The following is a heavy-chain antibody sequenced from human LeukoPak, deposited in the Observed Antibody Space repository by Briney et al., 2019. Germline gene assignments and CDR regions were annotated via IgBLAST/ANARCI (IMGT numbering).Heavy chain of an antibody. Sequence: SETLSLTCTVSGGSIRSYHWSWIRQPPGKGLEWIGYIYNSGSTNYSPSLKSRVTISVDTSKNQFSLTLSSVTAEDTAVYYCARYSSSGLDYWGQGTLVTVSS. CDR3: ARYSSSGLDY. J-gene: IGHJ4*02. CDR1: GGSIRSYH. V-gene: IGHV4-59*01. CDR2: IYNSGST. D-gene: IGHD6-19*01.